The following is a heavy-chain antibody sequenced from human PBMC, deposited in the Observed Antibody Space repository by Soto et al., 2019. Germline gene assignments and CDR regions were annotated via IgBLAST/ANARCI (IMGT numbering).Heavy chain of an antibody. V-gene: IGHV3-7*05. D-gene: IGHD3-9*01. J-gene: IGHJ6*02. Sequence: EVQLVESGGGLVQPGGSLRLSCAASGFTFSSYWMSWVRQAPGKGLEWVANIKQDGSEKYYVDSVKGRFTISRDNAKNSLYLQMNSLRAEDTAVYYRARAPYYDILTGLYYYYGMDVWGQGTTVTVSS. CDR3: ARAPYYDILTGLYYYYGMDV. CDR2: IKQDGSEK. CDR1: GFTFSSYW.